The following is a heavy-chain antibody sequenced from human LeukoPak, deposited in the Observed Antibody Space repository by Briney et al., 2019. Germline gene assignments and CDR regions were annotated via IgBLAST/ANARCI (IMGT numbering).Heavy chain of an antibody. V-gene: IGHV5-51*01. J-gene: IGHJ5*02. Sequence: GESLKISCKGSGYSFTSYWIGWVRQMPGKGLGWMGIIYPGDSDTRYSPSFQGQVTISADKSISTAYLQWSSLKASDTAMYYCARLLGYYYDSSGYSNWFDPWGQGTLVTVSS. CDR1: GYSFTSYW. CDR2: IYPGDSDT. D-gene: IGHD3-22*01. CDR3: ARLLGYYYDSSGYSNWFDP.